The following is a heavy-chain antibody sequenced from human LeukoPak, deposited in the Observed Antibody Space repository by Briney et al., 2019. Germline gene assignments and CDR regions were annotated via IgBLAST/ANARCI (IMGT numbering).Heavy chain of an antibody. Sequence: SETLSLTCTVSGGSIRGYFWTWIRQPPGKGLEWVGYIYYSGSTNYNPSLKSRVTIAVDTSKNQFSLRLNSVTAADTAVYYCAMAYSSSWYYFDYWGQGTLVTVSS. D-gene: IGHD6-13*01. J-gene: IGHJ4*02. CDR1: GGSIRGYF. CDR3: AMAYSSSWYYFDY. V-gene: IGHV4-59*01. CDR2: IYYSGST.